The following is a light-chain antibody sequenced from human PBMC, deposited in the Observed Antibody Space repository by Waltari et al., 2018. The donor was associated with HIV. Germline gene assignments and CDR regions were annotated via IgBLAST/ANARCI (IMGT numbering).Light chain of an antibody. CDR1: SSNIGFNI. Sequence: QSVLTQPPSASGTPGQRVTISCSGSSSNIGFNIVNWYQQLPGAAPKLLIYANNPRPSGVPARFSGSKSGTSASLAISGLQSEDEADYYCAAWDDSLNGLVFGGGTKLTVL. J-gene: IGLJ3*02. CDR3: AAWDDSLNGLV. V-gene: IGLV1-44*01. CDR2: ANN.